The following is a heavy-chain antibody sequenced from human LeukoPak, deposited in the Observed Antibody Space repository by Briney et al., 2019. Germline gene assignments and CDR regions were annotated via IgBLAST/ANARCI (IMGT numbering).Heavy chain of an antibody. J-gene: IGHJ3*02. D-gene: IGHD6-19*01. CDR2: IIPILGIA. Sequence: SVKVSCKASGGTFSSYTISWVRQAPGQGLEWMGRIIPILGIANYAQKFQGRVTITTDESTSTAYMELSSLRSEDTAVYYCARDGSWYSSGWHAFDIWGQGTMVTVSS. CDR1: GGTFSSYT. V-gene: IGHV1-69*16. CDR3: ARDGSWYSSGWHAFDI.